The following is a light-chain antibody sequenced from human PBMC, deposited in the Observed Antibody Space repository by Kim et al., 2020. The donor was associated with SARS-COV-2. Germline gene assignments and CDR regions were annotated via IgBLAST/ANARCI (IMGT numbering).Light chain of an antibody. CDR3: QQYGSSPVT. CDR1: QSVSSSY. J-gene: IGKJ1*01. Sequence: EIVLTQSPGTLSLSPGEIATLSCRASQSVSSSYVAWYQQKRGQAPRLLIYAASSRATGIPDRFSGSGSGTDFTLTISRLETEDFAVYYCQQYGSSPVTFGQGTKVDIK. V-gene: IGKV3-20*01. CDR2: AAS.